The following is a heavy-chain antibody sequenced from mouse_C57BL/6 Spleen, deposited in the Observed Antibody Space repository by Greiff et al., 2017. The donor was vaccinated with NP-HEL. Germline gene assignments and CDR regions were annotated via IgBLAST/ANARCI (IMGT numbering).Heavy chain of an antibody. Sequence: QVQLQQPGAELVMPGASVKLSCKASGYTFTSYWMHWVKQRPGQGLEWIGEIDPSDSYTNYNQKFKGKSTLTVAKSSSTAYMQLSSLTSDDSAVYYCARRGDAMDYWGQGTSVTVSS. J-gene: IGHJ4*01. CDR1: GYTFTSYW. CDR2: IDPSDSYT. V-gene: IGHV1-69*01. CDR3: ARRGDAMDY.